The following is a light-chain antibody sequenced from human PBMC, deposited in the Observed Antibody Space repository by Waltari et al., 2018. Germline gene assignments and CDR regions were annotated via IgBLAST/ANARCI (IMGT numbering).Light chain of an antibody. Sequence: EIVLTQSPVTLSLSPGERATLSCRASQSVSSSYLAWYQQKPGQAPRLLIYGASSRATGIPDSFSGSGSGTDFTLTISRLEPEDFAVYYCQQYGSSSWTFGQGTKVEIK. CDR1: QSVSSSY. CDR2: GAS. CDR3: QQYGSSSWT. J-gene: IGKJ1*01. V-gene: IGKV3-20*01.